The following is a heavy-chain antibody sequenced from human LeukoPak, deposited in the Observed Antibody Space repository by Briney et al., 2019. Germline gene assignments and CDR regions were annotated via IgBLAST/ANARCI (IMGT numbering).Heavy chain of an antibody. D-gene: IGHD3-9*01. V-gene: IGHV4-39*01. CDR2: IYYSGTT. CDR1: GGSISSSSYY. J-gene: IGHJ4*02. Sequence: SETLSLTCTVSGGSISSSSYYWGWIRQPPGKGLEWIGSIYYSGTTYYNPSLESRVTISVVTSKNQFSLKLDSVTAADTAVYYCARTSGYTVLTGFLYYFDSWGQGALVTVSS. CDR3: ARTSGYTVLTGFLYYFDS.